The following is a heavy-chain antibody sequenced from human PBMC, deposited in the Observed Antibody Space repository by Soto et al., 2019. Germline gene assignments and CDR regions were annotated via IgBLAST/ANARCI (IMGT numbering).Heavy chain of an antibody. CDR3: AIATYYSSGYYFDY. D-gene: IGHD3-22*01. Sequence: SETLSLTCAVSGGSISSSNWWSWVRQPPGKGLEWIGEIYHSGSTNYNPSLKSRVTISVDKSKNQFSLKLSSVTAADTAVYFCAIATYYSSGYYFDYWGQGTLVTVSS. J-gene: IGHJ4*02. CDR2: IYHSGST. V-gene: IGHV4-4*02. CDR1: GGSISSSNW.